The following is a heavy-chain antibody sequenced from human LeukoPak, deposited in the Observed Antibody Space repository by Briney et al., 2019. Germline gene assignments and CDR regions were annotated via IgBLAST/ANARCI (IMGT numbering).Heavy chain of an antibody. CDR1: GFTFSSYS. Sequence: PGGSLRLSCAASGFTFSSYSMNWVRQAPGKGLEWVSFISSSSTYIYYADSLKGRFTISRDNAKNSLYLQMNSLRAEDTDVYYCARDGVAELMSALDYWGQGILVTVSS. J-gene: IGHJ4*02. D-gene: IGHD1-26*01. V-gene: IGHV3-21*06. CDR3: ARDGVAELMSALDY. CDR2: ISSSSTYI.